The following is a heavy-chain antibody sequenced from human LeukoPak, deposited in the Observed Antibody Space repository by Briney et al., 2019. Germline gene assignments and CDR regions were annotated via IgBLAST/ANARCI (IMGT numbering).Heavy chain of an antibody. CDR2: ISGSSSTI. CDR1: GGSFSGYY. J-gene: IGHJ4*02. D-gene: IGHD4-17*01. CDR3: ASPSSTVTSATGFDY. V-gene: IGHV3-11*04. Sequence: LSLTCAVYGGSFSGYYWSWIRQAPGKGLERVSYISGSSSTIYYADSVKGRFTISRDNAKNSLYLQMNSLRAEDTAVYYCASPSSTVTSATGFDYWGQGTLVTVSS.